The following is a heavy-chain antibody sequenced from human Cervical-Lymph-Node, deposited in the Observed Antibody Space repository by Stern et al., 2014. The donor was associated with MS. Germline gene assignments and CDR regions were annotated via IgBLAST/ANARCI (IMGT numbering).Heavy chain of an antibody. Sequence: QVQLVQSGAEVKKPGASVKVSCKASGYTFTSYAMHWVRQAPGQRLEWMGWINAGNGNTKYSQKFQGRVTITRDTSASTAYMELSSLRSEDTAVYYCARRLVVPAVRSDLGAFDIWGQGTMVTVSS. CDR2: INAGNGNT. CDR3: ARRLVVPAVRSDLGAFDI. J-gene: IGHJ3*02. D-gene: IGHD2-2*01. V-gene: IGHV1-3*01. CDR1: GYTFTSYA.